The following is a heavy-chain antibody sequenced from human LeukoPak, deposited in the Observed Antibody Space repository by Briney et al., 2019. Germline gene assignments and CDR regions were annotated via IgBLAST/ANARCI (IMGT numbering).Heavy chain of an antibody. V-gene: IGHV1-69*05. D-gene: IGHD2-8*01. Sequence: ASVKVSCKASGGTFSSYAISWVRQAPGQGLKWMGRIIPIFGTANYAQKFQGRVTITTDESTSTAYMELSSLRSEDTAVYYCAIEIVLMVYAKNAFDIWGQGTMVSVSS. CDR2: IIPIFGTA. J-gene: IGHJ3*02. CDR3: AIEIVLMVYAKNAFDI. CDR1: GGTFSSYA.